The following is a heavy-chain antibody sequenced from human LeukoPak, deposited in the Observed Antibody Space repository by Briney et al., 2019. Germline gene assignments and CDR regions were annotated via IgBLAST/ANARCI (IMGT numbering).Heavy chain of an antibody. Sequence: GGSLRLSCAASGFTFSSYAMSWVRQAPGKGLEWVSAISGSGGSTYYADSVKGRFTISRDNSKNTLYLQMNSLRAEDTAVYYCARESYDSSGYYYGGGFDYWGQGTLVTVSS. CDR1: GFTFSSYA. V-gene: IGHV3-23*01. D-gene: IGHD3-22*01. J-gene: IGHJ4*02. CDR2: ISGSGGST. CDR3: ARESYDSSGYYYGGGFDY.